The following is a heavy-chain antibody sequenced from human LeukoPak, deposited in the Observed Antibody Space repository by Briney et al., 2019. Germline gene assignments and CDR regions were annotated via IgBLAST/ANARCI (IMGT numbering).Heavy chain of an antibody. Sequence: SETLSLTCAVYGGSLSGYHWTWIRQPPGKGLEWIGEVNHSGSTNYNPSLKSRVTISVDTSKNQFSLKLSSVTAADTAVYYCARHSGWYPHYYMDVWGKGTTVTISS. CDR2: VNHSGST. CDR3: ARHSGWYPHYYMDV. D-gene: IGHD6-19*01. V-gene: IGHV4-34*01. J-gene: IGHJ6*03. CDR1: GGSLSGYH.